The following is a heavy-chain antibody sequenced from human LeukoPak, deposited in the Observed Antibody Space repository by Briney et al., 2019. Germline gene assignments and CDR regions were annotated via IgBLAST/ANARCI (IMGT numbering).Heavy chain of an antibody. D-gene: IGHD3-10*01. V-gene: IGHV3-64*01. CDR3: ARDLSGGGLDY. CDR1: GFTFSVSV. CDR2: ISSNGGST. Sequence: GGSLRLSCAASGFTFSVSVMHWVRQAPGKGLEYVSVISSNGGSTSYANSVKGRFTISRDNSKNTLYLQMGGLRAEDMAVHYCARDLSGGGLDYWGQGTLVTVSS. J-gene: IGHJ4*02.